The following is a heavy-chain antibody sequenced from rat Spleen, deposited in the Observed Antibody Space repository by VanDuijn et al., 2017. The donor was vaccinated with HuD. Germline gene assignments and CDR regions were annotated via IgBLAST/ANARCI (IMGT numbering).Heavy chain of an antibody. Sequence: EVQLVESGGGLVQPGGSLKLSCAASGFTFSNYGMNWVRQAPTKGLEWVASITPSGNYTYYRDSVKGRFTISRDNAKSTLYLQMDSLRSEDTAAYYCATTPGRPFAYWGQGTLVTVSS. J-gene: IGHJ3*01. D-gene: IGHD5-1*01. V-gene: IGHV5-19*01. CDR2: ITPSGNYT. CDR1: GFTFSNYG. CDR3: ATTPGRPFAY.